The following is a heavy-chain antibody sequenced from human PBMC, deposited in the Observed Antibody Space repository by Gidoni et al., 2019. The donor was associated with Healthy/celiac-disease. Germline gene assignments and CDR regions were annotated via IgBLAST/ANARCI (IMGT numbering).Heavy chain of an antibody. CDR1: GFTFSSFA. V-gene: IGHV3-30*04. Sequence: QVPLVESGGGVVQPGRSLRLSCAASGFTFSSFAMHWVRQAPGKGLEWVAVISYDGSNKYYADSVKGRFTISRDNSKNTLYLQMNSLRAEDTAVYYCARDARYSSSWYNGSLGYWGQGTLVTVSS. CDR2: ISYDGSNK. CDR3: ARDARYSSSWYNGSLGY. D-gene: IGHD6-13*01. J-gene: IGHJ4*02.